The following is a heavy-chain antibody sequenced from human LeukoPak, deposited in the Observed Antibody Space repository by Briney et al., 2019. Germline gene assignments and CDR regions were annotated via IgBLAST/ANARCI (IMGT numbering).Heavy chain of an antibody. CDR1: RGFFSGYY. CDR3: ARLPLGAFGEVLNFDS. D-gene: IGHD3-10*01. J-gene: IGHJ4*02. CDR2: INDSGTT. Sequence: PSETLSLTCDISRGFFSGYYWGWIRQPPGKGLEWIEDINDSGTTKYNPTLKSRVTISVDTSKNQFSLKVKSVTAADTAVYYCARLPLGAFGEVLNFDSWGQGILVTVSS. V-gene: IGHV4-34*01.